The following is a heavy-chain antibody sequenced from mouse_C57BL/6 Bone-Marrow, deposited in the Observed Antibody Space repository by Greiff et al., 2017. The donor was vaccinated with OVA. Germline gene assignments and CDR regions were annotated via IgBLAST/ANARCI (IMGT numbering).Heavy chain of an antibody. CDR2: IYPRSGNT. V-gene: IGHV1-81*01. Sequence: QVQLQQSGAELARPGASVKLSCKASGYTFTSYGISWVKQRTGQGLEWIGEIYPRSGNTYYNEKFKGKATLTADKSSSTAYMELRSLTSEDSAVYFCARYHYYGSSYVYYYAMDYWGQGTSVTVSS. CDR3: ARYHYYGSSYVYYYAMDY. J-gene: IGHJ4*01. D-gene: IGHD1-1*01. CDR1: GYTFTSYG.